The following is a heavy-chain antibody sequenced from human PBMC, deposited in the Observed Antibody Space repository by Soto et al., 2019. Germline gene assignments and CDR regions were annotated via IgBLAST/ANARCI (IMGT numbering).Heavy chain of an antibody. CDR2: IIPILGIA. CDR1: GGTFSSYT. J-gene: IGHJ3*02. V-gene: IGHV1-69*08. Sequence: QVQLVQSGAEVKKPGSSVKVSCKASGGTFSSYTISWVRQAPGQGLEWMGRIIPILGIANYAQKFQGRVTITADKSTSTAYMELSSLRSEDTAVYYCARENSGYDYWGRGAFDIWGQGTMVTVSS. D-gene: IGHD5-12*01. CDR3: ARENSGYDYWGRGAFDI.